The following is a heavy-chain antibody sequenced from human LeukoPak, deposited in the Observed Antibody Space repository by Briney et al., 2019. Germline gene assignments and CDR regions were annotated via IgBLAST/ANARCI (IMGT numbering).Heavy chain of an antibody. V-gene: IGHV3-30-3*01. Sequence: GRSLRLSCAASGFRFTNYAMHWVRQAPGKGLGWVAAISYDGSNNYHADSVKGRFTISRDNSKNTLYLQMNSLRAEDTAVYFCARWTYNSAWGVVERVDYWGQGTLVTVSS. CDR2: ISYDGSNN. J-gene: IGHJ4*02. CDR1: GFRFTNYA. CDR3: ARWTYNSAWGVVERVDY. D-gene: IGHD6-19*01.